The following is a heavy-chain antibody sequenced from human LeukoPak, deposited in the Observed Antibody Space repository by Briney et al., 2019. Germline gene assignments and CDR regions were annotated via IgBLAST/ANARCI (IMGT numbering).Heavy chain of an antibody. CDR1: GYTFPSYG. J-gene: IGHJ6*03. CDR2: ISGYTGNT. CDR3: SILFKGTTKHQYYYYYMNV. V-gene: IGHV1-18*01. Sequence: ASVKVSCKASGYTFPSYGISWVRQAPGQGLEWMGWISGYTGNTYYAQKLQGRVTMTTDTSTNTAYMELRSLSSDDTAVYYCSILFKGTTKHQYYYYYMNVWGKGTTVTVSS. D-gene: IGHD1-7*01.